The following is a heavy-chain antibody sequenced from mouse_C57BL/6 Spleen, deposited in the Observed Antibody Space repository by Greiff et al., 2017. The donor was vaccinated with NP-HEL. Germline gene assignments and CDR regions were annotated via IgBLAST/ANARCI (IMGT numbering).Heavy chain of an antibody. J-gene: IGHJ1*03. V-gene: IGHV6-6*01. Sequence: EVKVEESGGGLVQPGGSMKLSCAASGFTFSDAWMDWVRQSPEKGLEWVAEIRNKANNHATSYAESVKGRFTISRDDSKSSVYRQRNSLRAEDTGIYYCTRRRPLYGYFDVWGTGTTVTVSS. D-gene: IGHD1-2*01. CDR1: GFTFSDAW. CDR2: IRNKANNHAT. CDR3: TRRRPLYGYFDV.